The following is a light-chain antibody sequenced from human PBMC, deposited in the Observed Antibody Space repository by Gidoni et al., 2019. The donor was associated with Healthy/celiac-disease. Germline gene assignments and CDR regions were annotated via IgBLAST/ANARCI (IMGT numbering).Light chain of an antibody. Sequence: IVLTQSPGTLSLSPGERATLSCRASQSVSSSYLAWYQQKPGQAPRLLIYGASSRATGIPDRFSGSGSGTDFTLTISRREPEDFAVYYCQQYGSSPFTFGPGTKVDIK. CDR1: QSVSSSY. V-gene: IGKV3-20*01. CDR2: GAS. CDR3: QQYGSSPFT. J-gene: IGKJ3*01.